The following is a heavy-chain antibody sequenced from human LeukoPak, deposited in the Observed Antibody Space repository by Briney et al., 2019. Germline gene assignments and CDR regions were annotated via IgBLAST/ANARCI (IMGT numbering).Heavy chain of an antibody. Sequence: GGSLRLSCAASGFTFDDYAMHWVRQAPGKGLEWVSLISWDGGSTYYADSVKGRFTISRDNSKNSLYLQMNSLRAEDTALYYCARTGRHGFPRGDYYYMDVWGKGTTVTVSS. CDR1: GFTFDDYA. CDR2: ISWDGGST. J-gene: IGHJ6*03. V-gene: IGHV3-43D*03. CDR3: ARTGRHGFPRGDYYYMDV. D-gene: IGHD3-10*01.